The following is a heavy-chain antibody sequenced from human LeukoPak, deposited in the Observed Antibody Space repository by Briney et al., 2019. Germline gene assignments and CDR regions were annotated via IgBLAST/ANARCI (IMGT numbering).Heavy chain of an antibody. V-gene: IGHV3-66*02. J-gene: IGHJ4*02. CDR1: GFTVSSNY. CDR3: ARDEDSYGDYEFDY. D-gene: IGHD4-17*01. Sequence: GGSLRLSCAASGFTVSSNYMSWVRQAPGKGLEWVSVIYSGGSTYYADSVKGRFTISRDNSKNTLYLQMNSLRAEDTAVYYCARDEDSYGDYEFDYWGQGTLVTVSS. CDR2: IYSGGST.